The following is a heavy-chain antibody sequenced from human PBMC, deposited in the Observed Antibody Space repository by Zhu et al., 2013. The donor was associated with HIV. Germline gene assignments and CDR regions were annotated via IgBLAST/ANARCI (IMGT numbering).Heavy chain of an antibody. V-gene: IGHV1-58*02. CDR3: AADLTIYYYDSGTYYGVDAFDI. Sequence: QMQLVQSGPEVKKPGTSVKFSCKASGFTFTSSAMQWVRQARGQRLEWIGWIVVGSDNTNYAQKFQERVTITSDMSTSTAYMELSSLRSEDTAVYYCAADLTIYYYDSGTYYGVDAFDIWGQGTMVTVSS. J-gene: IGHJ3*02. CDR2: IVVGSDNT. CDR1: GFTFTSSA. D-gene: IGHD3-22*01.